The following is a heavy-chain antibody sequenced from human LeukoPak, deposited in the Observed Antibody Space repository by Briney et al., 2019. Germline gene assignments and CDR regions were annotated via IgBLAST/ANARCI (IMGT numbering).Heavy chain of an antibody. CDR3: AKAQDTAMVGPGSY. J-gene: IGHJ4*02. D-gene: IGHD5-18*01. CDR1: GFTFSSYA. CDR2: ISGSGGST. V-gene: IGHV3-23*01. Sequence: GGSLRLPCAASGFTFSSYAMSWVRQAPGKGLEWVSAISGSGGSTYYADSVKGRFTISRDNSKNTLYLQMNSLRAEDTAVYYCAKAQDTAMVGPGSYWGQGTLVTVSS.